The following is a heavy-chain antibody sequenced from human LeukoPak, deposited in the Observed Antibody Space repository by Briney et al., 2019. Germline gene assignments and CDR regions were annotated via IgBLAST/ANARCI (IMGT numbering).Heavy chain of an antibody. V-gene: IGHV4-4*07. CDR2: IHTRGST. D-gene: IGHD3-22*01. Sequence: PSETLSLTCTVSGGSIRIYYWNGIRQPAGKGLECSGRIHTRGSTNYNPSLKSRVTMSVDTSKNKFSLKLSSVTAADTAVYYCARRRYYYDSSGYYINWGQGTLVTVSS. CDR3: ARRRYYYDSSGYYIN. CDR1: GGSIRIYY. J-gene: IGHJ4*02.